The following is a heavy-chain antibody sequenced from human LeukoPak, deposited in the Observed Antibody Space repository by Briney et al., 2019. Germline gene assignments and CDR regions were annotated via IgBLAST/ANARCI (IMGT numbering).Heavy chain of an antibody. Sequence: SETLSLTCAVYGGSFSGYYWSWIRQPPGKGLEWIGEINHSGSTNYNPSLKSRVTISVDTSKNQFSLKLSSVTAADTAVYYCARSRGYSSSWRVVNYWGKGPLVTVSS. CDR1: GGSFSGYY. CDR2: INHSGST. V-gene: IGHV4-34*01. CDR3: ARSRGYSSSWRVVNY. D-gene: IGHD6-13*01. J-gene: IGHJ4*02.